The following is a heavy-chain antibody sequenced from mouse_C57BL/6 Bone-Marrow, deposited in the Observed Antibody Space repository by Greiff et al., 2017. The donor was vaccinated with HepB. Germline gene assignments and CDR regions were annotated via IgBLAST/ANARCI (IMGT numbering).Heavy chain of an antibody. D-gene: IGHD2-4*01. V-gene: IGHV1-4*01. CDR1: GYNFTSYT. J-gene: IGHJ3*01. CDR2: INPSSGST. CDR3: ARTSRYYDYDGGFAN. Sequence: LVESGAELARPGASVKMSCKASGYNFTSYTMHWVKHRPGQGLEWIGYINPSSGSTNYNQRFKDKATLTADKSSSTAYMQLTSLTSEDSAVYYCARTSRYYDYDGGFANWGRGTRVTVSA.